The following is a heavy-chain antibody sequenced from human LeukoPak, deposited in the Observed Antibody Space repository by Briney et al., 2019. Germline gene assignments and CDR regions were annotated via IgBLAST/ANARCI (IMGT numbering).Heavy chain of an antibody. CDR3: VRDRELTY. Sequence: SETLSLTCTVSGGSISIYYWSWIRQPPGKGLEWIGYIYNSGSTNYNPSLRSRVTISVDTSMNQFSLKLNSVTAADTAVYYCVRDRELTYWSQGTLVTVSS. J-gene: IGHJ4*02. CDR2: IYNSGST. D-gene: IGHD1-26*01. V-gene: IGHV4-59*01. CDR1: GGSISIYY.